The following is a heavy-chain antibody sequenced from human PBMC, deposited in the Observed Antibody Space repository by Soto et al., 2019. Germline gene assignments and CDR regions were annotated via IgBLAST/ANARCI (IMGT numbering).Heavy chain of an antibody. CDR2: ISYDGSNR. Sequence: GGSLRLSCAASGFTFSSYGLHWVRHAPGKGLEWVAGISYDGSNRYYGDSVKGRFSISRDNPNNTLYLQMNSLRDEDTAVYYCAKGGRIPTSSVDYWGQGTLVTVSS. D-gene: IGHD2-2*01. V-gene: IGHV3-30*18. CDR1: GFTFSSYG. CDR3: AKGGRIPTSSVDY. J-gene: IGHJ4*02.